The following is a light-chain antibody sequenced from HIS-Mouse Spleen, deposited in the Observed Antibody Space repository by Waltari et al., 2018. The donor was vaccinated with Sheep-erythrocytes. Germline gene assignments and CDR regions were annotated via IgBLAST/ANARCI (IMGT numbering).Light chain of an antibody. V-gene: IGKV1-5*03. CDR1: QSICSW. CDR2: KAS. CDR3: QQYNSYPWT. J-gene: IGKJ1*01. Sequence: DIQMTQSPSTLSASVGARVTLTCRASQSICSWLAWYQQKPGKAPKLLSYKASSLESGVPSRFSGSGSGTEFTLTISSLQPDDFATYYCQQYNSYPWTFGQGTKVEIK.